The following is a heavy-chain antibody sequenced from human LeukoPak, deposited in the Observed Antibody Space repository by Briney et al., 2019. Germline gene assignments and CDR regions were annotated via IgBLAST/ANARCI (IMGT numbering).Heavy chain of an antibody. D-gene: IGHD3-22*01. CDR3: ARDESSRDDSGGYHY. CDR1: SPSVISHH. J-gene: IGHJ4*02. CDR2: VHFSGST. Sequence: PSETPSLTCAVSSPSVISHHWAWIRQPAGKGLEWVGRVHFSGSTNYNPSLRSRGAISLDKSKKELSLTLKSVSAADTAVYYCARDESSRDDSGGYHYWGRGVLVTVSS. V-gene: IGHV4-4*07.